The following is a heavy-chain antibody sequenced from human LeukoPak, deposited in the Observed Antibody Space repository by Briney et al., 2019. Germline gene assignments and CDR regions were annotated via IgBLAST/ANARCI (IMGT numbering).Heavy chain of an antibody. J-gene: IGHJ4*02. Sequence: GGSLRLSCAASGFTFSDYYMSWIRQAPGKGLEWVSYISSSGSTIYYADSVKGRFTISRDNAKNSLYLQMNSLRAEDTAVYYCAKVPPVVVPAGNYWGQGTLVTVSS. CDR3: AKVPPVVVPAGNY. CDR1: GFTFSDYY. V-gene: IGHV3-11*01. D-gene: IGHD2-2*01. CDR2: ISSSGSTI.